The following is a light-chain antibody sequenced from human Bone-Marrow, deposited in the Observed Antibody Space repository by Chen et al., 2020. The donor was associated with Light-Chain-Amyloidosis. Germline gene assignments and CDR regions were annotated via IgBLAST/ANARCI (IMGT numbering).Light chain of an antibody. J-gene: IGKJ4*01. V-gene: IGKV1-33*01. CDR3: QQYDHFLS. CDR1: QDISRF. Sequence: DIQMTQSPSSLSASVGDRVTITCQASQDISRFLNWYQQKPGKAPNLLIYDVYKLETGVPPRFSGSGSGKHFTLTNTSLQPEDIATYYCQQYDHFLSFGGGTKVEVK. CDR2: DVY.